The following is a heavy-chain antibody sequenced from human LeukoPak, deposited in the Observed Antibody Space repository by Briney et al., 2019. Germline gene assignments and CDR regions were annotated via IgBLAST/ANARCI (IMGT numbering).Heavy chain of an antibody. D-gene: IGHD4-17*01. CDR1: GFTFSSYA. CDR3: ASRTHDYGDYEAY. J-gene: IGHJ4*02. CDR2: ISGSGGST. Sequence: PGGSLRLSCAASGFTFSSYAMGWVRQAPGKGLEWVSAISGSGGSTYYADSVKGRFTISRDNSKNTLYLQMNSLRAEDTAVYYCASRTHDYGDYEAYWGQGTLVTVSS. V-gene: IGHV3-23*01.